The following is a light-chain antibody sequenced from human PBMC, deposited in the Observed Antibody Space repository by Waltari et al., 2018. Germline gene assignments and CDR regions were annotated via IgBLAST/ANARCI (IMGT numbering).Light chain of an antibody. CDR2: DVS. CDR3: SSYTSSSTFV. CDR1: SSDVGGYNY. J-gene: IGLJ1*01. Sequence: QSALTQPASVSGSPGQSISISCTGTSSDVGGYNYVSWYQQHPGKAPKPMLYDVSQRPLGISNRFPGSKSGHTASLTISGLQAEDEADYYCSSYTSSSTFVFGIGTKVTVL. V-gene: IGLV2-14*03.